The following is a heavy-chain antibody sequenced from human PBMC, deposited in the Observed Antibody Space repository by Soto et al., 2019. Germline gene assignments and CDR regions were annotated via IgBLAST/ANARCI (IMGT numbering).Heavy chain of an antibody. Sequence: GGSLRIACAASVFTFTMYSMNWVRQAPGKGLEWVSSISSTTNYIYYGDSMKGRFTISRDNAKNSLYLEMNSLRAEDTAVYYCARESEDLTSNFDYWGQGTLVTVSS. CDR3: ARESEDLTSNFDY. CDR2: ISSTTNYI. CDR1: VFTFTMYS. V-gene: IGHV3-21*06. J-gene: IGHJ4*02.